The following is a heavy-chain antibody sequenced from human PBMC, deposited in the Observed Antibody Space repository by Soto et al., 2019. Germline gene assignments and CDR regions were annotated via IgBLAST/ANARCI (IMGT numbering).Heavy chain of an antibody. Sequence: QVQLQESGPGLVKPSETLSLTCAVSGGSISISNWWSWVSQTPGKALEWIGQIHHSGSTNYSLSLTSRLTISVDRCNSQVTLKMNSVTAGDTAVYYCARGGYYFYVDVWGKGTTVTVSS. CDR1: GGSISISNW. CDR3: ARGGYYFYVDV. D-gene: IGHD1-26*01. J-gene: IGHJ6*03. V-gene: IGHV4-4*02. CDR2: IHHSGST.